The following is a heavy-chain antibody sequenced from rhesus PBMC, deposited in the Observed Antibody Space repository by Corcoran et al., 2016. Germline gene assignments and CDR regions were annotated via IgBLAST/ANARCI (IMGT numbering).Heavy chain of an antibody. CDR3: ARHLGSSYGWRFDV. Sequence: QVQLQDSGPAVVTPSETLSLTCAVSGGAIGRSNWWAWIRQSPGKGLEWIGGIHDSTVNTVYSPSLKGRVTLSIDTSQNQFSLKLRSVTAADTAVYFCARHLGSSYGWRFDVWGAGVRVTVSS. CDR2: IHDSTVNT. CDR1: GGAIGRSNW. D-gene: IGHD6-43*01. J-gene: IGHJ5-1*01. V-gene: IGHV4-93*02.